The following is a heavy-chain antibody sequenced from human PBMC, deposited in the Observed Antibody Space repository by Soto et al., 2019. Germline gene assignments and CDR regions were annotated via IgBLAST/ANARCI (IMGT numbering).Heavy chain of an antibody. V-gene: IGHV3-30*18. Sequence: PGGALRVFCAASGFTVSSYGMHWVRQAPGKGLEWVAVISYDGSNKYYADSVKGRFTISRDNSKNTLYLQMNSLRAEDTAVYYCAKDRIGATVGIPYFYGIDVWGDGTTFPVSP. CDR1: GFTVSSYG. J-gene: IGHJ6*04. CDR2: ISYDGSNK. CDR3: AKDRIGATVGIPYFYGIDV. D-gene: IGHD4-4*01.